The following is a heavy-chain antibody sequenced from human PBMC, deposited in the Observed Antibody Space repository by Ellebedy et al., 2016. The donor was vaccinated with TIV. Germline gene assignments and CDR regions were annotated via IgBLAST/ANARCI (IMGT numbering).Heavy chain of an antibody. CDR3: AREGYSSGWGYFDY. J-gene: IGHJ4*02. CDR2: IKQDGSEK. D-gene: IGHD6-19*01. Sequence: PGGSLRLSCAASGFTFSSYAMSWVRQAPGKGLEWVANIKQDGSEKYYVDSVKGRFTISRDNAKNSLYLQMNSLRAEDTAVYYCAREGYSSGWGYFDYWGQGTLVTVSS. V-gene: IGHV3-7*01. CDR1: GFTFSSYA.